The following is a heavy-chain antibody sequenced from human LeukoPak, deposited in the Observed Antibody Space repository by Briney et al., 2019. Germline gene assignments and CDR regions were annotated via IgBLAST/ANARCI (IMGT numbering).Heavy chain of an antibody. CDR3: ARDEAGATGSFDY. CDR1: GFTFSNYE. Sequence: PGGSLRLSCATSGFTFSNYEMNWVRQAPGKGLEWLSYTGTGGRSIYYADSVKGRFTISRDDVKNSLDLQMDSLRAEDTAVYYCARDEAGATGSFDYWGQGAQVTVSS. CDR2: TGTGGRSI. V-gene: IGHV3-48*03. J-gene: IGHJ4*02. D-gene: IGHD1-26*01.